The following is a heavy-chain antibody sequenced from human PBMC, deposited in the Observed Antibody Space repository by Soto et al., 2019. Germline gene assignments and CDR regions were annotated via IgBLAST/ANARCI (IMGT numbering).Heavy chain of an antibody. CDR2: IYPGDSDT. V-gene: IGHV5-51*01. Sequence: GESLKISCKGSGYSFTSYWIGWVRQMPGKGLEWMGIIYPGDSDTRYSPSFQGQVTISADKSISTAYLQWSSLKASDTAMYYFARGGDYGDYEYYFDYWGQGTLVTVSS. CDR3: ARGGDYGDYEYYFDY. D-gene: IGHD4-17*01. CDR1: GYSFTSYW. J-gene: IGHJ4*02.